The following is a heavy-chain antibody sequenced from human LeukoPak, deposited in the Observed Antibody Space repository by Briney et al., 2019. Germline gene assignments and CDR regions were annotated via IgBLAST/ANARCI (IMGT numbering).Heavy chain of an antibody. CDR2: ISWSGTTT. Sequence: QPGGSLRLSCVVSGFRFDDYGMHWVRQAPGKGLEWVSGISWSGTTTGYADSVKGRFTISRDSAKNSLYLQMDSLRVEDTALYYCAKDGGAGCSDHWCPPDSWGQGTLVTVSS. CDR3: AKDGGAGCSDHWCPPDS. CDR1: GFRFDDYG. J-gene: IGHJ4*02. V-gene: IGHV3-9*01. D-gene: IGHD3-10*01.